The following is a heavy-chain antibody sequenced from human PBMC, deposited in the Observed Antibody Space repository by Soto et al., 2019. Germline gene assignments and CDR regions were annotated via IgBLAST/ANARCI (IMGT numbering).Heavy chain of an antibody. CDR2: IDPSDSYT. CDR3: ARSFDSSSTYGMDV. Sequence: GESLKISCKGSGYSDTSYWINWVRQMPGKGLEWMGRIDPSDSYTKYSPSFQGHVITSADKSISTAYLHWSSLKASDTAIYYCARSFDSSSTYGMDVWGQGTTVTVSS. J-gene: IGHJ6*02. CDR1: GYSDTSYW. V-gene: IGHV5-10-1*01. D-gene: IGHD6-13*01.